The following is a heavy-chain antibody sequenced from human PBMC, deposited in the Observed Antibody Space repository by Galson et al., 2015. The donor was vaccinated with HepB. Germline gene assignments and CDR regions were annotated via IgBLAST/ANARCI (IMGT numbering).Heavy chain of an antibody. D-gene: IGHD1-20*01. CDR2: ITSNGGST. V-gene: IGHV3-64D*06. CDR3: VKDNWNFEY. CDR1: GFTFRNYA. Sequence: SLRLSCAASGFTFRNYAMHWVRQAPGRGLEYVSVITSNGGSTYYVASVKGRFTISRDNSKNTLYLQMSSLRPEDTAVYYCVKDNWNFEYWDQGTLVTVSS. J-gene: IGHJ4*02.